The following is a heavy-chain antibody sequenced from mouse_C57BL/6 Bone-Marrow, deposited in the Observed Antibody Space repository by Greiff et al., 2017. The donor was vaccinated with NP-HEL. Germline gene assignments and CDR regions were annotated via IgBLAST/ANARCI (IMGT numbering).Heavy chain of an antibody. CDR3: ARSHYYGSSPRLDY. Sequence: VQLQQSGPELVKPGASVKISCKASGYSFTGYYMNWVKQSPETSLEWIGEINPSTGGTTYNQKFKAKATLTVDKSSSTAYRQVKSLTSEDSAVYYCARSHYYGSSPRLDYWGQGTTLTVSS. D-gene: IGHD1-1*01. CDR2: INPSTGGT. V-gene: IGHV1-42*01. CDR1: GYSFTGYY. J-gene: IGHJ2*01.